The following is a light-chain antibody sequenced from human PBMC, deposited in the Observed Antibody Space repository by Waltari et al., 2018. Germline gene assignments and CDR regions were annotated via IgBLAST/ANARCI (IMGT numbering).Light chain of an antibody. CDR1: STDLASYNF. CDR2: EAT. V-gene: IGLV2-23*01. J-gene: IGLJ1*01. CDR3: CSYTGSSTSYG. Sequence: QSALSQPASVSGSPGQSLTITCTGASTDLASYNFVAWYQHHPNRAPKLITYEATNRPAGISLLFSGAKSGATASLGSSRLKADGEADYYCCSYTGSSTSYGCGGGTKITVL.